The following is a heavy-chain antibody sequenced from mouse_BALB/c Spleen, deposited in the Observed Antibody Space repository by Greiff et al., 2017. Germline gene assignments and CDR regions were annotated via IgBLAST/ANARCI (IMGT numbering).Heavy chain of an antibody. V-gene: IGHV2-4-1*01. CDR2: IWSGGST. D-gene: IGHD3-3*01. J-gene: IGHJ4*01. Sequence: QVQLKESGPGLVQPSQSLSITCTVSGFSLTSYGVHWVRQSPGKGLEWLGVIWSGGSTDYNAAFISRLSISKDNSKGQVFFKMNSLQADDTAIYYCARKRGRGGAMDYWGQGTSVTVSS. CDR1: GFSLTSYG. CDR3: ARKRGRGGAMDY.